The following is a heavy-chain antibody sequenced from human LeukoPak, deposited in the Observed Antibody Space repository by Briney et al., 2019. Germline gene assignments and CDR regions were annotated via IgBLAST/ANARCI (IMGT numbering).Heavy chain of an antibody. D-gene: IGHD6-13*01. CDR2: IKQDGSEK. V-gene: IGHV3-7*01. J-gene: IGHJ2*01. CDR1: GFTSSSYW. Sequence: GGSLRLSCAASGFTSSSYWMSWVRQAPGKGLEWVANIKQDGSEKYYVDSVKGRFTISRENAKNSLYLQMNSLRAGDTAVYYCARAAYSSTWYSRYFDLWGRGTLVTVSS. CDR3: ARAAYSSTWYSRYFDL.